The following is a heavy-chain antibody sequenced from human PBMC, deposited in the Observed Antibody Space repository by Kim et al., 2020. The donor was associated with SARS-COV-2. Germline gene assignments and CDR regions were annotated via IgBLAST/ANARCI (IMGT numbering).Heavy chain of an antibody. Sequence: GGSLRLSCAASGFTFNSYAMSWVRQAPGKGLEWVSGIRQSGGNTEYADSVKGRFSISRDNSKNTLYLQMNRLRAEDTVVYYCAKVTSGSSGWFEYFQRWGQGTLVTVSS. D-gene: IGHD6-19*01. CDR3: AKVTSGSSGWFEYFQR. V-gene: IGHV3-23*01. CDR2: IRQSGGNT. CDR1: GFTFNSYA. J-gene: IGHJ1*01.